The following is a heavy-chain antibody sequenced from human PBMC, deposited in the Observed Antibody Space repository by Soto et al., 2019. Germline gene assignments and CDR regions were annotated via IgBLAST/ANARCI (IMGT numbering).Heavy chain of an antibody. CDR2: IIPMFGIA. CDR1: GGNRYT. Sequence: QVQLVQSGAEVKKPGSSVKVSCKGSGGNRYTITWVRQAPGQGLEWMGRIIPMFGIATYAQNFQGRVTISADTSTRTAYMELSSLRSEDTAVYYCARDSGRSDVVPAAISAMDVWGQGTTVTVSS. V-gene: IGHV1-69*08. J-gene: IGHJ6*02. CDR3: ARDSGRSDVVPAAISAMDV. D-gene: IGHD2-2*01.